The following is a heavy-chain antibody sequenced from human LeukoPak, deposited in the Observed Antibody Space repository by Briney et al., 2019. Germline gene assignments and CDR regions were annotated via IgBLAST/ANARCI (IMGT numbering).Heavy chain of an antibody. CDR3: ARALAAAGSY. Sequence: GGSLRLSCAASGFTFSDYWMHWVRQAPGKGLEWVANINQDGSQKYYVDSVKGRFTISRDNAKNLLYLQMNSLRAEDTAVYYCARALAAAGSYWGQGTLVTVSS. CDR2: INQDGSQK. CDR1: GFTFSDYW. V-gene: IGHV3-7*01. J-gene: IGHJ4*02. D-gene: IGHD6-25*01.